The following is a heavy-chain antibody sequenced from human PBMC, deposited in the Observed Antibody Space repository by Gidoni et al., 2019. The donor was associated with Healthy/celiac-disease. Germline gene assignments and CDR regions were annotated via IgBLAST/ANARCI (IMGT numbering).Heavy chain of an antibody. Sequence: EVQLVESGGGWVQPGGSLKLSCAAYGFNFSGSAMHWVRQASGKGLEWVGRIRSKANSYSTAYAASVKGRFTISRDDSKNTAYLQMNSLKTEDTAVYYCTSHRGDYYGSGSYSGLDYWGQGTLVTVSS. D-gene: IGHD3-10*01. V-gene: IGHV3-73*02. CDR2: IRSKANSYST. J-gene: IGHJ4*02. CDR1: GFNFSGSA. CDR3: TSHRGDYYGSGSYSGLDY.